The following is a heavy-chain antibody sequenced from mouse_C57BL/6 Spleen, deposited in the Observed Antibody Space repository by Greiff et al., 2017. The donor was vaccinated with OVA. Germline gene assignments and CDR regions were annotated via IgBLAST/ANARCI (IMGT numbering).Heavy chain of an antibody. CDR3: ARDLTAQATPYAMDY. D-gene: IGHD3-2*02. V-gene: IGHV5-4*01. CDR1: GFTFSSYA. CDR2: ISDGGSYT. Sequence: EVNVVESGGGLVKPGGSLKLSCAASGFTFSSYAMSWVRQTPEKRLAWVATISDGGSYTFYPDNVKGRFTISRDNAKNNLYLQMSHLKSEDTAMYYCARDLTAQATPYAMDYWGQGTSVTVSS. J-gene: IGHJ4*01.